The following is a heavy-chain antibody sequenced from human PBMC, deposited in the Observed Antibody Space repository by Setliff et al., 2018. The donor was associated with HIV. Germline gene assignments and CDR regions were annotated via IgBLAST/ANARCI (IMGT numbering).Heavy chain of an antibody. Sequence: SETLSLTCAVYGGSFSGYYWSWIRQPPGKGLEWIGEINHSGSTNYSPSLKSRVTISIDTSKNQFSLKLSSVTAADTAVYYCARYNYDFLTGYYPIDYWGQGTLVTVSS. V-gene: IGHV4-34*01. CDR3: ARYNYDFLTGYYPIDY. J-gene: IGHJ4*02. D-gene: IGHD3-9*01. CDR1: GGSFSGYY. CDR2: INHSGST.